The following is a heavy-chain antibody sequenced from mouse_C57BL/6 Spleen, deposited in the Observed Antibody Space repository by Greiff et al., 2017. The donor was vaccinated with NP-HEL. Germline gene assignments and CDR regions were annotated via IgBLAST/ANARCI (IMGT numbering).Heavy chain of an antibody. CDR1: GFNIKDDY. V-gene: IGHV14-4*01. J-gene: IGHJ4*01. CDR2: IDPENGDT. Sequence: EVKLMESGAELVRPGASVKLSCTASGFNIKDDYMHWVKQRPEQGLEWIGWIDPENGDTEYASKFQGKATITADTSSNTAYLQLSSLTSEDTAVYYCTTGSSYPYYAMDYWGQGTSVTVSS. D-gene: IGHD1-1*01. CDR3: TTGSSYPYYAMDY.